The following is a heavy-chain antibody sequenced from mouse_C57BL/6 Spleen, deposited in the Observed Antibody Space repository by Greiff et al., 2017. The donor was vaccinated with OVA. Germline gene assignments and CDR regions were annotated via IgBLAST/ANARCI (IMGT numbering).Heavy chain of an antibody. V-gene: IGHV1-59*01. J-gene: IGHJ1*03. Sequence: VQLQQPGAELVRPGTSVKLSCKASGYTFTSYWMHWVKQRPGQGLEWIGVIDPSDSYTNYNQKFKGKATLTVDTSSSTAYMQLSSLTSEDSAVYYCARRYDYGYFDVWGTGTTVTVSS. CDR2: IDPSDSYT. CDR1: GYTFTSYW. D-gene: IGHD2-3*01. CDR3: ARRYDYGYFDV.